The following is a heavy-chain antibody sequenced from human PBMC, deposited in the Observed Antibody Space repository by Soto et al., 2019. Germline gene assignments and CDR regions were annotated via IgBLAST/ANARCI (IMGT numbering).Heavy chain of an antibody. D-gene: IGHD3-22*01. CDR1: GYTFTSYY. CDR2: INPSGGST. V-gene: IGHV1-46*01. J-gene: IGHJ4*02. Sequence: GASVKVSCKASGYTFTSYYMHWVRQAPGQGLEWMGIINPSGGSTSYAQKFQGRVTMTRDTSTSTVYTELSSLRSEDTAVYYCARVDPDYYDSSGYPFDYWGQGTLVTVSS. CDR3: ARVDPDYYDSSGYPFDY.